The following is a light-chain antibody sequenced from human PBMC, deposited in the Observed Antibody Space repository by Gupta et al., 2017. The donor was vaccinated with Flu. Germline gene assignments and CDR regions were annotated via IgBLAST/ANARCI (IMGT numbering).Light chain of an antibody. CDR2: GAS. V-gene: IGKV3-15*01. Sequence: EIVMTQSPATLSVYPGEKATLSCRSSQSISSNLACYQQKPGQPPRLLMYGASTRATGVPPRFRGTGSRTNFTLTINSLQSEDFALYSCQQYNNWPPPELTFGGGTKVEVK. CDR1: QSISSN. CDR3: QQYNNWPPPELT. J-gene: IGKJ4*01.